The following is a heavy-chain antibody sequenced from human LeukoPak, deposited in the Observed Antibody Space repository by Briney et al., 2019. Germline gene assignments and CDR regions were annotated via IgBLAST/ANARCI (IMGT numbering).Heavy chain of an antibody. CDR3: ARDTPQHLKRFDY. D-gene: IGHD6-13*01. Sequence: PGASVKVSCKASGYTLNKFGMSWVRPAPGQGLEWLGWINTYNGNTKLGEKFQGRVTMTTDTSTSIVYIELTSLRTDDTAVYFCARDTPQHLKRFDYWGQGTLITVSS. CDR1: GYTLNKFG. J-gene: IGHJ4*02. V-gene: IGHV1-18*01. CDR2: INTYNGNT.